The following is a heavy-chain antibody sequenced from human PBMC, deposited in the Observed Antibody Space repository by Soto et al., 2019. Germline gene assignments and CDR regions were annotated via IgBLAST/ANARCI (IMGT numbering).Heavy chain of an antibody. CDR3: ARGPSNEDYFDY. V-gene: IGHV3-33*01. CDR2: IWTDGSNR. D-gene: IGHD4-4*01. Sequence: GGSLRLSCAASGFMFSNHGMHWVRQAPGKGLEWVAVIWTDGSNRYYADSVKGRFTISRDNSKNTLYLQMSSLRAEDMAVYYCARGPSNEDYFDYWGQGTLVTVSS. J-gene: IGHJ4*02. CDR1: GFMFSNHG.